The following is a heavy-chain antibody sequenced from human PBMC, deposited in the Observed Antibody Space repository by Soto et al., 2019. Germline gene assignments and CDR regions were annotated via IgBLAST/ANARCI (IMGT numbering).Heavy chain of an antibody. D-gene: IGHD5-12*01. Sequence: SETLSLTCTVSGGSISSYYWSWIRQPPGKGLEWIGYIYYSGSTNYNPSLKSRVTISVDTSKNQFSLKLSSVTAADTAVYYCARWGDGYNFYGNYYYGMDVWGQGTTVTVSS. CDR2: IYYSGST. CDR3: ARWGDGYNFYGNYYYGMDV. CDR1: GGSISSYY. J-gene: IGHJ6*02. V-gene: IGHV4-59*01.